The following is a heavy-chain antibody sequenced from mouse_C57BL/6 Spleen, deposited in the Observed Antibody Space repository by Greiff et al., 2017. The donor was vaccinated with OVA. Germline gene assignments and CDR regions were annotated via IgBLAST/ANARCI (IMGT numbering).Heavy chain of an antibody. CDR3: ARQITTVVHFDY. Sequence: EVHLVESGGGLVKPGGSLKLSCAASGFTFSSYTMSWVRQTPEKRLEWVATISGGGGNTYYPDSVKGRFTISRDNAKNTLYLQLSSLRSEDMALYYCARQITTVVHFDYWGQGTTLTVSS. D-gene: IGHD1-1*01. V-gene: IGHV5-9*01. CDR2: ISGGGGNT. CDR1: GFTFSSYT. J-gene: IGHJ2*01.